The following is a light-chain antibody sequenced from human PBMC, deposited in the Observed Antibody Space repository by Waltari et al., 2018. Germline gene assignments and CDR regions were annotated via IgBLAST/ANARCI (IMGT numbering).Light chain of an antibody. CDR1: SSNIGRNS. CDR2: RNN. V-gene: IGLV1-47*01. CDR3: AAWDDSLSGPWV. Sequence: QSVLTQPPSASGTPGQRGTIPCSGSSSNIGRNSVYWYQQLPGTAPKLLIYRNNQRPSGVPDRFSGSKSGTSASLAISGLRSEDEADYYCAAWDDSLSGPWVFGGGTKLTVL. J-gene: IGLJ3*02.